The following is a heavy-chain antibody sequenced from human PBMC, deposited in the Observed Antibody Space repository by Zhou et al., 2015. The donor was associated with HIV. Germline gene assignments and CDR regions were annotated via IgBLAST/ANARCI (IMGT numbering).Heavy chain of an antibody. CDR3: AKGPYHRAIETPRGHLDL. CDR1: GDPFSSYA. V-gene: IGHV1-69*06. J-gene: IGHJ5*02. Sequence: QSQIVQSGAEVKQPGSSVKLSCRSSGDPFSSYAVSWVRQAPGQGPEFMGRIIPLTREVMYSEKFRDRIKISADRSTAIVFLEVTGLISSDTAVYYCAKGPYHRAIETPRGHLDLWGQGTRVSVFS. CDR2: IIPLTREV. D-gene: IGHD2-21*01.